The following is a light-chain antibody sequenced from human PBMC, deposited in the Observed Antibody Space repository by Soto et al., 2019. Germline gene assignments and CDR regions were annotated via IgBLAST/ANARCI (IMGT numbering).Light chain of an antibody. CDR2: EGS. Sequence: QSALTQPASVSGSRGQSITISCTGTSSDVGSYNFVSWYQQHPGKAPKLMIYEGSKRPSGVSNRFSGSKSGNTASLTISGLQAEDEADYYCCSYAGSSTWVFGGGTKLTVL. V-gene: IGLV2-23*01. CDR3: CSYAGSSTWV. CDR1: SSDVGSYNF. J-gene: IGLJ3*02.